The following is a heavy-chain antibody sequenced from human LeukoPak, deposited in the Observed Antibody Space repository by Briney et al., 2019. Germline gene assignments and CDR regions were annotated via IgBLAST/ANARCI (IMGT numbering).Heavy chain of an antibody. D-gene: IGHD3-22*01. CDR3: VRSDYYDSSGYYYGFDY. CDR2: ISGSGGST. V-gene: IGHV3-23*01. J-gene: IGHJ4*02. Sequence: GGSLRLSCAASGFTFSSYAMSWVRQAPGKGLEWVSAISGSGGSTYYADSVKGRFTISRDNSKNTLYLQMNSLRAEDTAMYYCVRSDYYDSSGYYYGFDYWGQGTLVTVSS. CDR1: GFTFSSYA.